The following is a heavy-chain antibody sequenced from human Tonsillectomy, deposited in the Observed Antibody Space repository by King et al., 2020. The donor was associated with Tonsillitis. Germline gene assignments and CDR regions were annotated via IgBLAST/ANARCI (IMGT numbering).Heavy chain of an antibody. CDR1: GFTFSNYA. Sequence: QLVQSGGGLVQPGGSLRLSCAASGFTFSNYAMSWVRQAPGKGLEWVSYISGSGGNTYYADSVKGRFTISRDNSKNTLYLQMKRLRAEDTAVYYCATETRIAVDEGDFDYWGQGTLVTV. CDR3: ATETRIAVDEGDFDY. J-gene: IGHJ4*02. V-gene: IGHV3-23*04. CDR2: ISGSGGNT. D-gene: IGHD6-19*01.